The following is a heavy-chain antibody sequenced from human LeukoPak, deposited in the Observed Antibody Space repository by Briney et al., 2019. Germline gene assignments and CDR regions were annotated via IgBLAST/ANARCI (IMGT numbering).Heavy chain of an antibody. V-gene: IGHV3-74*01. CDR1: GFSLSGYW. J-gene: IGHJ5*02. CDR2: NNGGGSTT. D-gene: IGHD2-15*01. Sequence: GGSLRLSCVASGFSLSGYWMYWVRQAPGKGLMYISRNNGGGSTTNYADVVKGRFTMSRDNVKNTLYLQMNSLRVEDTAVYYCARDPRNVGLAPWGQGTLVTVSS. CDR3: ARDPRNVGLAP.